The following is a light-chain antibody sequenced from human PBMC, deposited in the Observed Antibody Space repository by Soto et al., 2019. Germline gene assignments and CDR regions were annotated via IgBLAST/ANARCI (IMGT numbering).Light chain of an antibody. CDR3: QQYDDYPLT. CDR2: KAS. J-gene: IGKJ4*01. V-gene: IGKV1-5*03. Sequence: DIQMTQSPSTLSASVADRITITCRASPSISSWLARYQQKPGKAPKFLIYKASSLEGGVPARFSGTGSGTDFTLTINSLQPDDFATYYCQQYDDYPLTFGGGTKVDIK. CDR1: PSISSW.